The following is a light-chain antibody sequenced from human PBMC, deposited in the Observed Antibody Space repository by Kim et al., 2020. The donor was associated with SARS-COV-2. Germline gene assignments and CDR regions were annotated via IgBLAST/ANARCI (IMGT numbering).Light chain of an antibody. Sequence: LTQPASVSGSPGQSITISCTGTSSDVGGYNLVSWYQQYPGKVPKLLIYEVTKRPSGVSNRFSGSKSGNTASLTISGLQTEDEAYYFCCSYGGTSAFRVFGGGTQLTVL. V-gene: IGLV2-23*02. CDR3: CSYGGTSAFRV. CDR2: EVT. CDR1: SSDVGGYNL. J-gene: IGLJ3*02.